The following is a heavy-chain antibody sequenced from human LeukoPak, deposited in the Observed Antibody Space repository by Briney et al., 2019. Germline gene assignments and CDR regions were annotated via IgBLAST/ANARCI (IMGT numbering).Heavy chain of an antibody. CDR3: ARGPLEWLLLGY. CDR2: INPNSGGT. CDR1: GYTFTSYV. V-gene: IGHV1-2*02. D-gene: IGHD3-3*01. J-gene: IGHJ4*02. Sequence: ASVKVSCKASGYTFTSYVISWVRQAPGQGLEWMGWINPNSGGTNYAQKFQGRVTMTRDTSISTAYMELSRLRSDDTAVYYCARGPLEWLLLGYWGQGTLVTVSS.